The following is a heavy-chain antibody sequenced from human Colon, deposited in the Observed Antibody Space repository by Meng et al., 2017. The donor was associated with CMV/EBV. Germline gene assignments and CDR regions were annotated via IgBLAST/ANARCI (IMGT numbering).Heavy chain of an antibody. V-gene: IGHV3-72*01. D-gene: IGHD2-21*01. CDR2: TANKANSDMT. J-gene: IGHJ3*02. CDR1: GFTLSDHY. CDR3: TRGYSRVAIYAFDI. Sequence: GESLKISCAASGFTLSDHYVDWVRQAPGKGLEWVGRTANKANSDMTEYAASVKGRFIISRDDSKNSLFLQMNSLKNEDTAVYFCTRGYSRVAIYAFDIWGPGTMVTVSS.